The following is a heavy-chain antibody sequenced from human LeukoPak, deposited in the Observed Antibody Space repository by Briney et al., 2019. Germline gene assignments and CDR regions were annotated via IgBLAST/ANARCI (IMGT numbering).Heavy chain of an antibody. CDR2: INAGNGNT. CDR3: ARHYLGAGDAFDI. Sequence: ASVKVSCKASGYTFTSYAMHWVRQAPGQRLEWMGWINAGNGNTKYSQKFQGRVTITRDTSASTAYMELSSLRAEDTAVYYCARHYLGAGDAFDIRGQGTMVTVSS. V-gene: IGHV1-3*01. J-gene: IGHJ3*02. D-gene: IGHD1-26*01. CDR1: GYTFTSYA.